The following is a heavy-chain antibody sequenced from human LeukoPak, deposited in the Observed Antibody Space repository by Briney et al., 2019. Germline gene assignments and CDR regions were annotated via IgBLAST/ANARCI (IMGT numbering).Heavy chain of an antibody. Sequence: PSETLSLTCAVYGGSFSGYYWSWIRQPPGKGLEWIGEINHSGSTNYNPSLKSRVTISVDTSKNQFSLKLSSVTAADTAVYYCARVGYGDYVHWGQGTLVTVSS. CDR1: GGSFSGYY. J-gene: IGHJ4*02. D-gene: IGHD4-17*01. CDR3: ARVGYGDYVH. CDR2: INHSGST. V-gene: IGHV4-34*01.